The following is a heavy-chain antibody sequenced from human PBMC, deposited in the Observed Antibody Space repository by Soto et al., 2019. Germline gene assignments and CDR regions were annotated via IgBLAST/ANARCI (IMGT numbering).Heavy chain of an antibody. V-gene: IGHV4-34*01. CDR3: ARAARTGTQIVVTPAKSNYFDF. CDR2: ISHRGGT. D-gene: IGHD3-22*01. CDR1: GGSFSSYS. J-gene: IGHJ4*02. Sequence: SETLSLTCAVYGGSFSSYSWTWIRQPPGKGLKWIGEISHRGGTKYNPALKSRVLISLDMSKSQFSLRLNSVTAADTGVYYCARAARTGTQIVVTPAKSNYFDFWGRGSLVTVS.